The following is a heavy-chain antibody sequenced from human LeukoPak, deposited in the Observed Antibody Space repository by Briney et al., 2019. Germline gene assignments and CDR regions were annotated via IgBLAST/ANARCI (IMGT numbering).Heavy chain of an antibody. CDR3: ARVQLERSGEPFDY. CDR1: GYTFSSDG. D-gene: IGHD1-1*01. V-gene: IGHV1-18*01. Sequence: ASVKVSCKASGYTFSSDGIRWVRQAPGHGLEWMGWISSYNGNTKYAEKLQGRVTMTTDTSTSTAYMELRSLRSDDTAVYYCARVQLERSGEPFDYWGQGTLVTVSS. CDR2: ISSYNGNT. J-gene: IGHJ4*02.